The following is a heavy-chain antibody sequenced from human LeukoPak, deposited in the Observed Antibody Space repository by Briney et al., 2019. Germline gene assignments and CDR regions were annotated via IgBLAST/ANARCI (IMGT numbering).Heavy chain of an antibody. CDR3: AKGQGGSYLNYYYYYMDV. V-gene: IGHV3-23*01. CDR1: GFTFSSYA. J-gene: IGHJ6*03. CDR2: ISGSGGST. D-gene: IGHD1-26*01. Sequence: PGGSLRLSCAASGFTFSSYAISWVRQAPGKGLEWVSAISGSGGSTYYADSVKGRFTISRDNSKNTLYLQMNSLRAEDTAVYYCAKGQGGSYLNYYYYYMDVWGKGTTVTVSS.